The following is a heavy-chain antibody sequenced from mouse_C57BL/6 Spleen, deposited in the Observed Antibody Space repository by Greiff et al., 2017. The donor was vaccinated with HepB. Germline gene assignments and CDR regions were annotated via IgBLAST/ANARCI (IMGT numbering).Heavy chain of an antibody. D-gene: IGHD2-14*01. J-gene: IGHJ2*01. CDR2: IDPSDSYH. V-gene: IGHV1-69*01. CDR3: ARSSTRGDY. CDR1: GYSFTSYW. Sequence: QVQLQQPGAELVMPGASVTLSCKASGYSFTSYWMHWVKPRPGQGLEWIGKIDPSDSYHNYNQKFKGKSTLTVDKSSSSAYMQLSSLKSEDSAVYYCARSSTRGDYWGQGTTLTVSS.